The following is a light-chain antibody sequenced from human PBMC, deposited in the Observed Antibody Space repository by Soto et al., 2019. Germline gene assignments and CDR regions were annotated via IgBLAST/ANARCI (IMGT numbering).Light chain of an antibody. CDR3: QQTHSTIHS. J-gene: IGKJ2*01. V-gene: IGKV1-5*01. Sequence: DIQMTQSPSTLSASVGDRVTITCRASQSISTWLSWYQQKPGRAPQLLMFAAANLESGVPSRFRGSGSGTDFTLTISSLQPEDVATYYCQQTHSTIHSFGQGTKVDIK. CDR2: AAA. CDR1: QSISTW.